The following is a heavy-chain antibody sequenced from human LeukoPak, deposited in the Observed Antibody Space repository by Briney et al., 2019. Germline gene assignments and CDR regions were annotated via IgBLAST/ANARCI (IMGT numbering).Heavy chain of an antibody. D-gene: IGHD4-17*01. J-gene: IGHJ4*02. Sequence: ASVKVSCKASGYTFTGYYIHWVRQAPGQGLEWMGWINCNSGGTNYEQKFQGWVTMTRDTSITTTYMELNRLRSDDTAIYYCVRDLSTVSTPYFDYWGQGTPVTVSS. CDR2: INCNSGGT. CDR3: VRDLSTVSTPYFDY. V-gene: IGHV1-2*04. CDR1: GYTFTGYY.